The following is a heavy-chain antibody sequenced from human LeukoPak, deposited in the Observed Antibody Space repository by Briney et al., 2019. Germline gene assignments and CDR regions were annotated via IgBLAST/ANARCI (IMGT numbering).Heavy chain of an antibody. V-gene: IGHV1-2*02. Sequence: ASVKVSCKASGYTFTGYYMHWVRQAPGQGLEWMGWINPNSGGTNYAQKFQGRVTMTRDTSISTAYMELSRLRSDDTAVYYCARSSYDLFDAFDIWGQGTMVTVSS. J-gene: IGHJ3*02. D-gene: IGHD3-16*01. CDR2: INPNSGGT. CDR1: GYTFTGYY. CDR3: ARSSYDLFDAFDI.